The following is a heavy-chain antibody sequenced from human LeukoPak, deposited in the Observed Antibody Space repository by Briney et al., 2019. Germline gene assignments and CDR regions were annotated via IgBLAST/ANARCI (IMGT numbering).Heavy chain of an antibody. Sequence: ASVTVSCKTSGYTFTGPYIHWVRQAPGRGLEWMGWINTNSGGTKYAQKFQDRVTMTRDASITTAYMELSRLRFDDTAVYYCARDRTRIAVAGKGGAFDIWGQGTMVTVSS. D-gene: IGHD6-19*01. CDR1: GYTFTGPY. CDR3: ARDRTRIAVAGKGGAFDI. J-gene: IGHJ3*02. V-gene: IGHV1-2*02. CDR2: INTNSGGT.